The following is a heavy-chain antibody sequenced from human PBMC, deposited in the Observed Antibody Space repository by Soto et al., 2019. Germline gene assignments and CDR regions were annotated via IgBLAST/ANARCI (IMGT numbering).Heavy chain of an antibody. J-gene: IGHJ4*02. CDR1: VFTFISYG. CDR2: ISYDGSNK. Sequence: PGWSLRLSCASSVFTFISYGMHWVRRAPGKGLEWVAVISYDGSNKYYADSVKGRFTISRDNSKNTLYLQMNSLRAEDTAVYYCAKDHIAAPFDHWGQGTLVTVSS. D-gene: IGHD6-6*01. V-gene: IGHV3-30*18. CDR3: AKDHIAAPFDH.